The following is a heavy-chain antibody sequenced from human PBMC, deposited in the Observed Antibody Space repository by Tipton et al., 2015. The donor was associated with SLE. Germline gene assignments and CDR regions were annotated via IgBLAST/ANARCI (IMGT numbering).Heavy chain of an antibody. Sequence: TLSPTCAVYGGSFSGYYWSWIRQPPGKGLEWIGEINHSGSTNYNPSLKSRVTISVDTSKNQFSLKLSSVTAADTAVYYCASVPGDGYWGQGTLVTVSS. D-gene: IGHD3-10*01. J-gene: IGHJ4*02. CDR1: GGSFSGYY. V-gene: IGHV4-34*01. CDR3: ASVPGDGY. CDR2: INHSGST.